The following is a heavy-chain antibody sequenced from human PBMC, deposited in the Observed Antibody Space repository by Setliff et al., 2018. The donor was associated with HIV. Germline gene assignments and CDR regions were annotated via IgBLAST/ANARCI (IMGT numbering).Heavy chain of an antibody. CDR1: GHPFSNYD. CDR2: MNPNSGDT. V-gene: IGHV1-8*01. D-gene: IGHD3-10*01. Sequence: ASVKVSCKTSGHPFSNYDVIWVRRATGQGLEWMGWMNPNSGDTGYAQKFQGRVIMTRDTSISTAYMELSSLTSADTAVYYCASGKGVRGVIITGGLDVWGKGTTVTVSS. J-gene: IGHJ6*04. CDR3: ASGKGVRGVIITGGLDV.